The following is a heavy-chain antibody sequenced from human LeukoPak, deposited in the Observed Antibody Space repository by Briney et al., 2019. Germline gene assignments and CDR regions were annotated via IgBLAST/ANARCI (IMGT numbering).Heavy chain of an antibody. Sequence: GGSLRLSCEASGFTFSSYWMHWVRQAPGKGLEWVAVISHGGTDKYYADSVKGRFTISRDNSKNTLYLQMNSLRAEDTAVYYCARDWGSGSYPYWGQGTLVTVSS. J-gene: IGHJ4*02. CDR1: GFTFSSYW. D-gene: IGHD3-10*01. CDR3: ARDWGSGSYPY. V-gene: IGHV3-30*14. CDR2: ISHGGTDK.